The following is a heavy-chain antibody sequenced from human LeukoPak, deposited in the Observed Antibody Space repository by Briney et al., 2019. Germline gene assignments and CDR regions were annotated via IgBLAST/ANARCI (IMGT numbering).Heavy chain of an antibody. D-gene: IGHD5-18*01. CDR1: GDSISSSSYY. Sequence: SETLSLTCTVSGDSISSSSYYWDWIRQPPGKGLEWIGSIYHSGSTYYNPSLKSRVTISVDTSKNQFSLKLSSVTAADTAVYYCARGMQLPTPAFDIWGQGTMVTVSS. CDR3: ARGMQLPTPAFDI. J-gene: IGHJ3*02. V-gene: IGHV4-39*07. CDR2: IYHSGST.